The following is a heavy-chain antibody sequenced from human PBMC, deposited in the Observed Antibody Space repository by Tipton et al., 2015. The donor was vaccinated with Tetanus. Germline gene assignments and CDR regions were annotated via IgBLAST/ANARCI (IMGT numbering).Heavy chain of an antibody. J-gene: IGHJ4*01. CDR1: GFVFSDYY. Sequence: SLRLSCAASGFVFSDYYMSWIRQAPGKGPEWLSEIRTHGNNIYYADSVKGRFTISRDNSKKSLYLQMNSLRADDTAVYYCGKEGFSSGLFDYWGRGAQVTVSS. V-gene: IGHV3-11*01. CDR2: IRTHGNNI. D-gene: IGHD3-22*01. CDR3: GKEGFSSGLFDY.